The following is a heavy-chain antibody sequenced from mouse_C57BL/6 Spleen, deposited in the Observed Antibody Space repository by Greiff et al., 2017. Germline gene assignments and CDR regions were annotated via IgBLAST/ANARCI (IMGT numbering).Heavy chain of an antibody. CDR1: GFTFSDYG. Sequence: EVHLVESGGGLVKPGGSLKLSCAASGFTFSDYGMHWVRQAPEQGLEWVAYISSGSSTIYYADTVKGRFTISRDNAYNTLFLQMTSLRSEDTAVYYCAGVYGSSSDYWGQGTTLTVSS. J-gene: IGHJ2*01. V-gene: IGHV5-17*01. D-gene: IGHD1-1*01. CDR3: AGVYGSSSDY. CDR2: ISSGSSTI.